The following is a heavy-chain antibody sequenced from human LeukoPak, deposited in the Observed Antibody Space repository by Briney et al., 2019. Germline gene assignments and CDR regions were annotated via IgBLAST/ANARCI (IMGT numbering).Heavy chain of an antibody. D-gene: IGHD3-10*01. CDR2: ISGSGGSK. CDR1: GFTFSSYA. CDR3: AKLLGVGSGSYFDY. Sequence: PGGSLRLSCAASGFTFSSYAMSWVRQAAGRGMEGVSAISGSGGSKYYANSVKGWLTISRENSKKTLYLQMNSLRDKETAVYYCAKLLGVGSGSYFDYWGQGSLVTVSS. J-gene: IGHJ4*02. V-gene: IGHV3-23*01.